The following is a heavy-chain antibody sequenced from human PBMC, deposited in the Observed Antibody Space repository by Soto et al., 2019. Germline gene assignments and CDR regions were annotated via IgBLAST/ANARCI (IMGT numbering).Heavy chain of an antibody. J-gene: IGHJ6*02. CDR3: ARAGTPRPYYYYYGMDV. CDR1: GFTFSSYG. CDR2: IWYDGSNK. V-gene: IGHV3-33*01. Sequence: GGSLRLSCTASGFTFSSYGMHWVRQAPGKGLEWVAVIWYDGSNKYYADSVKGRFTISRDNSKNTLYLQMNSLRAEDTAVYYCARAGTPRPYYYYYGMDVWGQGTTVTVSS. D-gene: IGHD1-1*01.